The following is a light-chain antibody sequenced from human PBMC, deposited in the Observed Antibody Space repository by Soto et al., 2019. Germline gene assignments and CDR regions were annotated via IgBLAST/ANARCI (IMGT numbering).Light chain of an antibody. CDR1: SSDVGGYNY. Sequence: QSVLTQPASVSGSPGQSITISCTGTSSDVGGYNYVSWYQQHPGKAPKLMIYDVSNRPSGVSNRFSGSKSGNTASLTISGLQAEGEADYYCSSYTSSNTVVFGGGTKLTVL. V-gene: IGLV2-14*01. J-gene: IGLJ2*01. CDR2: DVS. CDR3: SSYTSSNTVV.